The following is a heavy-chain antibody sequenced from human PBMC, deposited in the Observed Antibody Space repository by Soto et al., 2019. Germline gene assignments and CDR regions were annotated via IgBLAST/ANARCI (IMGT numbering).Heavy chain of an antibody. D-gene: IGHD6-13*01. CDR2: ISAYNGNT. CDR1: GYTFTSNG. V-gene: IGHV1-18*01. J-gene: IGHJ4*02. CDR3: ARDVPGIAAAGTKDSFDY. Sequence: GASVKVSCKASGYTFTSNGISWVRQAPGQGLEWMGWISAYNGNTNYAQKLQGRVTMTTDTSTSTAYMELRSLRSDDTAVYYCARDVPGIAAAGTKDSFDYWGQGTLVTVSS.